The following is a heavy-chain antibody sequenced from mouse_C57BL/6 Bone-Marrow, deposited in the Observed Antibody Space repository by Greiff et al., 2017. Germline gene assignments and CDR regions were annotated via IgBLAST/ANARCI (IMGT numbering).Heavy chain of an antibody. CDR1: GFNIKDDY. Sequence: VHVKQSGAELVRPGASVKLSCTASGFNIKDDYMHWVKQRPEQGLEWIGWIDPENGDTEYASKFQGKATITADTSSNTAYLQLSSLTSEDTAVYYCTVLLRSMDYWGQGTSVTVSS. CDR2: IDPENGDT. V-gene: IGHV14-4*01. J-gene: IGHJ4*01. CDR3: TVLLRSMDY. D-gene: IGHD1-1*01.